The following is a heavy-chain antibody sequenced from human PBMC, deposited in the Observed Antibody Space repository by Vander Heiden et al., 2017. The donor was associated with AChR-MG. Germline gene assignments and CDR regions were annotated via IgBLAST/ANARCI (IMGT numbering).Heavy chain of an antibody. D-gene: IGHD5-12*01. V-gene: IGHV3-21*01. CDR2: ISSSSSYI. CDR1: GITFSSYS. J-gene: IGHJ3*02. CDR3: ASSRDGYINAFDI. Sequence: EVQLVESGGGLVKPGGSLRLSCAASGITFSSYSMNWVRQAPGKGLEWVSSISSSSSYIYYADSGKGRFTISRDNAKNSLYLQMNSLRAEDTAVYYCASSRDGYINAFDIWGQGTMVTVSS.